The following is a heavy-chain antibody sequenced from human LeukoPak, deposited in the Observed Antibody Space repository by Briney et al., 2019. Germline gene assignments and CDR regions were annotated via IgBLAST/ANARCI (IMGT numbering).Heavy chain of an antibody. D-gene: IGHD6-6*01. V-gene: IGHV3-43*02. Sequence: GSLRLSCAASGFTFDDYAMHWVRQAPGKGLEWVSLISGDGGRTYSADSVKGRFTISRDNSKNSLYLQMNNLRTEDTALYYCAKEFPGSSSLYYYYGMDVWGQGTTVTVSS. J-gene: IGHJ6*02. CDR2: ISGDGGRT. CDR3: AKEFPGSSSLYYYYGMDV. CDR1: GFTFDDYA.